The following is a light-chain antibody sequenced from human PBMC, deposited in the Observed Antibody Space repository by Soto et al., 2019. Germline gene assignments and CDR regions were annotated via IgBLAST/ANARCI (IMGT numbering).Light chain of an antibody. CDR3: QQYNTYPWT. CDR1: QSISSW. J-gene: IGKJ1*01. V-gene: IGKV1-5*03. Sequence: IHMTQSPSPPSASFGSRIPSTCRASQSISSWLAWYQQKPGKAPKLLIYKASSLESGVPSRFSGSASGTEFTLTISSPQPDDFATYYCQQYNTYPWTFGQGTKVDIK. CDR2: KAS.